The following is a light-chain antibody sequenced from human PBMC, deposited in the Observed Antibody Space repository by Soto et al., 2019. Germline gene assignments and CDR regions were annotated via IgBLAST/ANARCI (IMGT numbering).Light chain of an antibody. CDR3: QHYNNWPPWT. CDR1: QSVTSN. J-gene: IGKJ1*01. Sequence: EVVMTQSPGAVSVSPGERATLSCRASQSVTSNVAWYQQKPGQAPRLLIYRASARATGVPARFSGSGSGTEFTLTISSLQSEDFAVYYCQHYNNWPPWTFGQGTKVDI. CDR2: RAS. V-gene: IGKV3-15*01.